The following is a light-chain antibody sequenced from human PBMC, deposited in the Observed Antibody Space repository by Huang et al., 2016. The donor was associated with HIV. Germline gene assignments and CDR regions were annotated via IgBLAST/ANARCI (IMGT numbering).Light chain of an antibody. V-gene: IGKV3-11*01. CDR1: QTISNH. CDR2: DAS. CDR3: QQHDSWLT. J-gene: IGKJ4*01. Sequence: IVLTQSPATLSWYLGERITLSRRASQTISNHLAWYQQRPGQAPRLLIYDASTRVAGVPARFSGSGSGTDFTLTISSLEPEDFALYYCQQHDSWLTFGGGTKVEV.